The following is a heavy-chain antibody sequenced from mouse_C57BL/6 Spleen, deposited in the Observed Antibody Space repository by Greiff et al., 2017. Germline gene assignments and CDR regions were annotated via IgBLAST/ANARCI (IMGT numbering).Heavy chain of an antibody. D-gene: IGHD1-1*01. V-gene: IGHV1-55*01. CDR1: GYTFTSYW. CDR3: ARADYGSSPFAY. CDR2: IYPGSGST. J-gene: IGHJ3*01. Sequence: QVHVKQPGAELVKPGASVKMSCKASGYTFTSYWITWVKQRPGQGLEWIGDIYPGSGSTNYNEKFKSKATLTVDTSSSTAYMQLSSLTSEDSAVYYCARADYGSSPFAYWGQGTLVTVSA.